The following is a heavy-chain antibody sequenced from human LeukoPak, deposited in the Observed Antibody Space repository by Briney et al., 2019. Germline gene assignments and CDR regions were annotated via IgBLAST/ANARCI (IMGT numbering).Heavy chain of an antibody. J-gene: IGHJ6*02. V-gene: IGHV5-51*01. D-gene: IGHD5-18*01. CDR3: ARVKGYSYGNYFYGMDV. CDR1: GYSFTNYW. CDR2: IYPGDSDS. Sequence: GESLKISCKGSGYSFTNYWIGWVRQMPGRGLEWMGFIYPGDSDSGYSPSFQGQVTISADKSISTAYLQWSSLKASDTAIYHCARVKGYSYGNYFYGMDVWGQGTTVTVSS.